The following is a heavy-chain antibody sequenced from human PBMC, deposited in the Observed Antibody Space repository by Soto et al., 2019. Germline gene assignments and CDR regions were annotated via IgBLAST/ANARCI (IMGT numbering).Heavy chain of an antibody. CDR1: GYTFTSYG. D-gene: IGHD5-12*01. Sequence: KVSCKASGYTFTSYGISWVRQAPGQGLEWMGWISAYNGNTNYAQKLQGRVTMTTDTSTSTAYMELRSLRSDDTAVYYCARGGYSGYRQYYYYGMDVWGQGTTVTVSS. J-gene: IGHJ6*02. CDR2: ISAYNGNT. V-gene: IGHV1-18*01. CDR3: ARGGYSGYRQYYYYGMDV.